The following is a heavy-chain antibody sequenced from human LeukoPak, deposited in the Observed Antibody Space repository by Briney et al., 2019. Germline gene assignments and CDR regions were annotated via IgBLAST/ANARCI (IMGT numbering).Heavy chain of an antibody. Sequence: SQTLSLTCTVSGGSISSGDYYWSWIRQPPGKGLEWIGYIYYSGSTYYNPSLKSRVTISVDTSKNQFSLQLNSVTPEDTAVYYCARDRIAAANVAVPDAFDIWGQGTMVTVSS. V-gene: IGHV4-30-4*08. J-gene: IGHJ3*02. CDR2: IYYSGST. D-gene: IGHD6-13*01. CDR3: ARDRIAAANVAVPDAFDI. CDR1: GGSISSGDYY.